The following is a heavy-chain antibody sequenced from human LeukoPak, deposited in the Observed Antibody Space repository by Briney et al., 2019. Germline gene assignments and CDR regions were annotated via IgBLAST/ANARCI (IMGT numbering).Heavy chain of an antibody. CDR2: ISYDGSNK. J-gene: IGHJ4*02. Sequence: GGSLRLSCAASGFTFSDYYMSWIRQAPGKGLEWVAVISYDGSNKYYADSVKGRFTISRDNSKNTLYLQMNSLRAEDTAVYYCAKDDTDTANPAYRYFDYWGQGTLVTVSS. V-gene: IGHV3-30*18. CDR1: GFTFSDYY. D-gene: IGHD5-18*01. CDR3: AKDDTDTANPAYRYFDY.